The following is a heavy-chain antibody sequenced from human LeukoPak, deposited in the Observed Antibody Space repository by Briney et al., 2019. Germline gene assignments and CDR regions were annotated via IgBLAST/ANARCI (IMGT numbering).Heavy chain of an antibody. J-gene: IGHJ4*02. CDR1: GFTFRSYG. V-gene: IGHV3-30*02. D-gene: IGHD6-19*01. CDR2: IRYDGSNK. Sequence: GGSLRLSCAASGFTFRSYGMHWVRQAPGKGLEWVAFIRYDGSNKYYADSVKGRFTISRDNSKNTLYLQMNSLRAEDTAVYYCAKDGGIAVASGDYWGQGTLVTVSP. CDR3: AKDGGIAVASGDY.